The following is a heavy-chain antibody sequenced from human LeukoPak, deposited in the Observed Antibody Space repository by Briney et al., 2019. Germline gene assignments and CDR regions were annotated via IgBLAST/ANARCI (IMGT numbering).Heavy chain of an antibody. CDR1: GFTFSSYG. CDR2: IWYDGSNK. V-gene: IGHV3-33*01. Sequence: GRSLRLSCAASGFTFSSYGMHWVRQAPGKGLEWVAVIWYDGSNKYYADSVKGRFTISRDNSKNTLYLQMNSLRAEDTAMYYCARDSSSSWYAFDYWGQGTLVTVSS. D-gene: IGHD6-13*01. J-gene: IGHJ4*02. CDR3: ARDSSSSWYAFDY.